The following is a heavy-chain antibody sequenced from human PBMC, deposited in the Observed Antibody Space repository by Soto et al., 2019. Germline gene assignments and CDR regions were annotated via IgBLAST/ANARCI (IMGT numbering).Heavy chain of an antibody. J-gene: IGHJ4*02. CDR2: ISSSSSTI. V-gene: IGHV3-48*01. D-gene: IGHD3-22*01. CDR1: GFTFSSYS. CDR3: AREIYDSSGYYAPFDY. Sequence: EVQLVESGGGLVQPGGSLSLSCAASGFTFSSYSMNWVRQAPGKGLEWVSYISSSSSTIYYADSVKGRFTISRDNAKNSLYLQINSLRAEDTAVYYCAREIYDSSGYYAPFDYWGQGTLVTVSS.